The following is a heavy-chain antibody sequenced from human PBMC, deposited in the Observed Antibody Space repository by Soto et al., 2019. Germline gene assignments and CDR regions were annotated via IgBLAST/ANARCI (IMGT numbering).Heavy chain of an antibody. V-gene: IGHV3-23*01. Sequence: EVQLLESGGGLVQPGGSLRLSCVASGFTFSSYAMNWVRQAPGKGLEWVSVISGSGDSTYYADSVKGRFTISRDNSKNTVYLQMNSLRAEDTAVYSWARGERGWYFDLWGRGTLVTVSS. CDR3: ARGERGWYFDL. CDR2: ISGSGDST. J-gene: IGHJ2*01. CDR1: GFTFSSYA.